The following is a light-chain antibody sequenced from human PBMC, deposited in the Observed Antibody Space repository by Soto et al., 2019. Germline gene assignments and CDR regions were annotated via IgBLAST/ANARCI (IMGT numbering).Light chain of an antibody. CDR2: DAS. J-gene: IGKJ4*01. CDR3: QQYLTYSSLT. Sequence: DIQMTQSPSSLSASVGDSVTSTCRASQSIASYVNWYQQKPGKAPKLLIYDASTLESGVPSRFSGSGSVTEFTLTISSLQPDDFATYYCQQYLTYSSLTFGGGTKVDI. V-gene: IGKV1-5*01. CDR1: QSIASY.